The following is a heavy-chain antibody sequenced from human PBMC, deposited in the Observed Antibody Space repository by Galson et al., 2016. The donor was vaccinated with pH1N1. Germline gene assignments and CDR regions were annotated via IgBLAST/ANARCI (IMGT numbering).Heavy chain of an antibody. V-gene: IGHV4-30-4*01. J-gene: IGHJ4*02. CDR2: IYYTGST. CDR3: ARLLYGDYVGTLDY. Sequence: LTCTVYGGSFSSGDYYWSWIRQPPGKGLEWIGYIYYTGSTYYNPSLKSRVTISVDTSKNQFSLKLSSVTAADTAVYYCARLLYGDYVGTLDYWGQGTLVTVSS. D-gene: IGHD4-17*01. CDR1: GGSFSSGDYY.